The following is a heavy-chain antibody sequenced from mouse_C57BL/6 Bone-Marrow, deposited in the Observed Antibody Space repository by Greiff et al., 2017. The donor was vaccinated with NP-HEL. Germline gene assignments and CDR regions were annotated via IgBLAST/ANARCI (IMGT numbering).Heavy chain of an antibody. V-gene: IGHV1-81*01. CDR3: ARRQYDSSSYPSYWYFDV. D-gene: IGHD1-1*01. J-gene: IGHJ1*03. CDR2: IYPRSGNT. CDR1: GYTFTSYG. Sequence: VQLQQSGAELARPGASVKLSCKASGYTFTSYGISWVKQRTGQGLEWIGEIYPRSGNTYYNEKFKGKATLTADKSSSTAYMELRSLTSEDSAVYLGARRQYDSSSYPSYWYFDVWGTGTTVTVSS.